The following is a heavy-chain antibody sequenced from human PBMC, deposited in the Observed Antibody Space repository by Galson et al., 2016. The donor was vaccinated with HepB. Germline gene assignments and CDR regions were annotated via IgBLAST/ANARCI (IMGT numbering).Heavy chain of an antibody. CDR3: ARGGFSSWYSGSWFDP. V-gene: IGHV5-51*01. Sequence: QSGAEVKKPGESLKISCKGSGYSFTNYWIGWVRQMPGKGLEWMGIIYPGDSDTRYSPSFQGQVTISADKSTSTAYLQWSSLKASDTAMYYGARGGFSSWYSGSWFDPWGQGTLVTVSS. J-gene: IGHJ5*02. D-gene: IGHD6-13*01. CDR1: GYSFTNYW. CDR2: IYPGDSDT.